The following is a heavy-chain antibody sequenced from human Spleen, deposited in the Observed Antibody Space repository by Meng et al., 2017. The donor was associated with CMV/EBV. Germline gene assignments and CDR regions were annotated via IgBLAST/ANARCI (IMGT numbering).Heavy chain of an antibody. CDR2: IIPILGIA. Sequence: SVKVSCKASGYTFTSYGISWVRQAPGQGLEWMGRIIPILGIANYAQKFQGRVTITADKSTSTAYMELSSLRSEDTAVYYCARGSSYYIAEYFQHWGQGTLVTVSS. CDR1: GYTFTSYG. V-gene: IGHV1-69*04. D-gene: IGHD3-3*01. J-gene: IGHJ1*01. CDR3: ARGSSYYIAEYFQH.